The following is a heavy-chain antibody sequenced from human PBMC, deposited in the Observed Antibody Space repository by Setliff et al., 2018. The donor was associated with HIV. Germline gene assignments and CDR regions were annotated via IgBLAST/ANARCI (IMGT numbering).Heavy chain of an antibody. CDR3: ARDRGYSHGTIDY. CDR2: ISSSGTTI. J-gene: IGHJ4*02. Sequence: PGGSLRLSCAASGFTFSSYSMNWVRQAPGKGLEWVSYISSSGTTIYYVDSVKGRFTISRDNAKNSLYLQMNSLRAEDTAVYYCARDRGYSHGTIDYWGQGTLVTVSS. V-gene: IGHV3-48*01. CDR1: GFTFSSYS. D-gene: IGHD5-18*01.